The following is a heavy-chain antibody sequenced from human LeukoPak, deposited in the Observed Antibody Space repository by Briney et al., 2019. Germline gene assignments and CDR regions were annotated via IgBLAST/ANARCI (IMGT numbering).Heavy chain of an antibody. V-gene: IGHV3-30*04. CDR1: GFTFSSYA. CDR3: ASQYYNILTGHYTSIDY. CDR2: ISYDGSNK. D-gene: IGHD3-9*01. J-gene: IGHJ4*02. Sequence: PGGSLRLSCAASGFTFSSYAMHWVRQAPGKGPEWVAVISYDGSNKYYADSVKGRFTISRDNSKNTLYLQMNSLSAEETAVYYCASQYYNILTGHYTSIDYWGQGTLVTVSS.